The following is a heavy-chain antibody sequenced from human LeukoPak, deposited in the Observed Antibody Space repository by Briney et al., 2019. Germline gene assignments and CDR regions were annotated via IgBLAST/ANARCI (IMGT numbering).Heavy chain of an antibody. V-gene: IGHV4-39*01. CDR1: GASISSSSDY. Sequence: SETLSLTCTVSGASISSSSDYWGWIRQPPGKGLEWIGSIYYSGSTYYNPSLKSRVTISVDTSKNQFSLKLSSVTAADTAVYYCARQKTIAVAGTFWFDPWGQGTLVTVSS. CDR3: ARQKTIAVAGTFWFDP. CDR2: IYYSGST. J-gene: IGHJ5*02. D-gene: IGHD6-19*01.